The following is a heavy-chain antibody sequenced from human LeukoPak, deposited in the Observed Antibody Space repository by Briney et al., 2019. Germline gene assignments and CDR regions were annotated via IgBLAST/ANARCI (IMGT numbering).Heavy chain of an antibody. CDR2: ISAYNGNT. D-gene: IGHD1-26*01. CDR1: GGTFSSYA. V-gene: IGHV1-18*01. CDR3: ARDGWELLQWNDY. J-gene: IGHJ4*02. Sequence: ASVKVSCKASGGTFSSYAISWVRQAPGQGLGWMGWISAYNGNTNYAQKLQGRVTMTTDTSTSTAYMELRSLRSDDTAVYYCARDGWELLQWNDYWGQGTLVTVSS.